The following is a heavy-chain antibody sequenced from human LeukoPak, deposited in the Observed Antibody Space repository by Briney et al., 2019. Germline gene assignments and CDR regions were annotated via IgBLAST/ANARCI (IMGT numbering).Heavy chain of an antibody. D-gene: IGHD4-17*01. CDR2: IKRKTDGGTT. Sequence: GGSLRLSCAASGFTFSDAWMTWVRQAPGEGLEWVGRIKRKTDGGTTDYAAPVKGRFTISRDDSKNTLYLQMNSLKTGDTAVYYCTTSRGGDYVGYFDLWGRGTLVTVSS. CDR1: GFTFSDAW. CDR3: TTSRGGDYVGYFDL. V-gene: IGHV3-15*01. J-gene: IGHJ2*01.